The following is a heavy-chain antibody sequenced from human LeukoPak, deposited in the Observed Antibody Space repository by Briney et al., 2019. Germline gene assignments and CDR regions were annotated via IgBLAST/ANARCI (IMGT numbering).Heavy chain of an antibody. CDR2: ISGSGERT. D-gene: IGHD6-19*01. CDR1: GFTFSSYA. V-gene: IGHV3-23*01. CDR3: ARESAVAGGVAFDI. J-gene: IGHJ3*02. Sequence: GGSLRLSCAASGFTFSSYAMGWVRQAPGKGLEWVSVISGSGERTSYADSVKGRFTISRDNSKNTLYLQMGSLRAEDMAVYYCARESAVAGGVAFDIWGQGTMVTVSS.